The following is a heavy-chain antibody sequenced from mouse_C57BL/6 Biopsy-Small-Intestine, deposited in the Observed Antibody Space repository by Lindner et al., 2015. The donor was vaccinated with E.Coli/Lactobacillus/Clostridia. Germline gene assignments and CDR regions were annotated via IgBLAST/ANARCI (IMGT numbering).Heavy chain of an antibody. CDR1: GFTFSDYG. V-gene: IGHV5-17*01. J-gene: IGHJ3*01. Sequence: VQLQEVWGGLVKPGGSLKLSCAASGFTFSDYGMHWVRQAPEKGLEWVAYISSGSSTIYYADTVKGRFTISRDNAKNTLFLQMTSLRSEDSAIYYCARSSLLRPFAYWGQGTLVTVSA. CDR3: ARSSLLRPFAY. CDR2: ISSGSSTI. D-gene: IGHD1-2*01.